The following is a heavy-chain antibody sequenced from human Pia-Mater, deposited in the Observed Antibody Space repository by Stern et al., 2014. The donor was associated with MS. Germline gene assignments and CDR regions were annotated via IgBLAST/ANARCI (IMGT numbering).Heavy chain of an antibody. D-gene: IGHD6-13*01. CDR1: GYTFNRYS. CDR3: ARPITAADHTFDY. V-gene: IGHV7-4-1*02. Sequence: VQLVESGAEMKKPGASVKVSCKTSGYTFNRYSINWVRQAPGQGLEWMGWINTNTGNPIYALVLMGRFFFSLVSPVCTPSLQISGLKAEDTAVYSCARPITAADHTFDYWGQGTLVTVSS. J-gene: IGHJ4*02. CDR2: INTNTGNP.